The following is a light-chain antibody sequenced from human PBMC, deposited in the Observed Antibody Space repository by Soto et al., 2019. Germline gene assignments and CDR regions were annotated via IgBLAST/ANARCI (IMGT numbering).Light chain of an antibody. Sequence: EIVMTQAPATLSVSPGERATLSCRASQSVSSNLAWYQQKPGQAPRLLIYGASTRATGIPARFSGSGSGTEVTLTTSSMPYEHFALYQCQQYTNWSLLNFGGGPKVDI. CDR3: QQYTNWSLLN. CDR1: QSVSSN. V-gene: IGKV3-15*01. CDR2: GAS. J-gene: IGKJ4*01.